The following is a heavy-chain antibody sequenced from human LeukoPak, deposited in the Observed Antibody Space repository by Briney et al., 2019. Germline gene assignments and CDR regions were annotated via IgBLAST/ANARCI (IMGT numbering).Heavy chain of an antibody. D-gene: IGHD2/OR15-2a*01. J-gene: IGHJ4*02. CDR2: NSGGST. CDR1: GFTVSSSY. Sequence: GGSLRLSCAGSGFTVSSSYMSWVRQSPGKGLEWVAVNSGGSTYYVDSVKDRFTISRDNSKNTLYLQMNSLGAEDTAVYYCARDTGSMYTFGFWGQGTLVTVSS. CDR3: ARDTGSMYTFGF. V-gene: IGHV3-66*01.